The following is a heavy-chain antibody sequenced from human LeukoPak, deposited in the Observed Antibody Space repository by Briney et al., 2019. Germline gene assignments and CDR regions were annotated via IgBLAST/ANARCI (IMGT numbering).Heavy chain of an antibody. CDR3: ARGRGHYYGSGSYSDYYYYMDV. CDR1: GFTVSSNY. V-gene: IGHV3-53*01. D-gene: IGHD3-10*01. J-gene: IGHJ6*03. CDR2: IYSGGST. Sequence: GSLRLSCAASGFTVSSNYMSWVRQAPGKGLEWVSVIYSGGSTYYADSVKGRFTISRDNSKNTLYLQMNSLRAEDTAVYYCARGRGHYYGSGSYSDYYYYMDVWGKGTTVTVSS.